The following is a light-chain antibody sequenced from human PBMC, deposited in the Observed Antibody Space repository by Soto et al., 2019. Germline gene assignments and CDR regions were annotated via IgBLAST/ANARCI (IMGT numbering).Light chain of an antibody. J-gene: IGKJ5*01. Sequence: SVLTQSPGTLSLSPVERVTLSCRASQSVTTRLAWYQHKPGQAPTLHMSGASNRASGVPVRFSGSGSGTDFTLTITRLEPEDFALYYCQQYGGSPITFGLGTRLEIK. CDR3: QQYGGSPIT. V-gene: IGKV3-20*01. CDR2: GAS. CDR1: QSVTTR.